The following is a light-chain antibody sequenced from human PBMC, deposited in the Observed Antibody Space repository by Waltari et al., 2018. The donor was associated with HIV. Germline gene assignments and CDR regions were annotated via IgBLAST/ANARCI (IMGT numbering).Light chain of an antibody. J-gene: IGLJ1*01. CDR2: DVK. Sequence: QSALTQPASLSGSPAQSLTISCSGFRSDLGAYHYVSWYQQYQGKVPKLIIYDVKYRPSGVSNRFSGSKSDSAAFLNISGLQTADEAVYHCCSYTSGSTHVFGTGTEVTVL. CDR3: CSYTSGSTHV. V-gene: IGLV2-14*03. CDR1: RSDLGAYHY.